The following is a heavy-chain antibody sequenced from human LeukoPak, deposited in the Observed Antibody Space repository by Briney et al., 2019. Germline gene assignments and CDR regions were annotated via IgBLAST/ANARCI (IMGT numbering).Heavy chain of an antibody. J-gene: IGHJ6*03. CDR3: ARFYSGYGNYYYYMDV. Sequence: ASVKVSCKASGYTFTSYDINWVRQATGQGLEWMGWMNPNSGNTGYAQKFQGRVTMTRNTSISTAYMELSSLRSDDTAVYYCARFYSGYGNYYYYMDVWGKGTTVTVSS. V-gene: IGHV1-8*01. D-gene: IGHD5-12*01. CDR1: GYTFTSYD. CDR2: MNPNSGNT.